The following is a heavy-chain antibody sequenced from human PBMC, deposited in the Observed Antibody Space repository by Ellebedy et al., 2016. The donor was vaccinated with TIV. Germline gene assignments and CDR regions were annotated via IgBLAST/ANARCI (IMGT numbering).Heavy chain of an antibody. Sequence: PGGSLRLSCAASGFNFNDAWMSGVGRVPGKGRDWVGRIKSKTDGGTTDYAAPVKGRFTISRDDSENTLFLQMNSLKSEDTAMYYCTTGGVGVNMSARLGYWGQGTLATVSS. D-gene: IGHD2/OR15-2a*01. CDR2: IKSKTDGGTT. CDR1: GFNFNDAW. J-gene: IGHJ4*02. CDR3: TTGGVGVNMSARLGY. V-gene: IGHV3-15*01.